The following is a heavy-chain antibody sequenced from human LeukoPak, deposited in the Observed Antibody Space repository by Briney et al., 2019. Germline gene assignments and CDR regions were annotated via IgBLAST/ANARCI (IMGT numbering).Heavy chain of an antibody. CDR1: SGSFSGYY. J-gene: IGHJ4*02. V-gene: IGHV4-34*01. CDR3: ARGFATMVRGVVLDF. CDR2: IYHSGST. Sequence: SETLSLTCAVYSGSFSGYYRSWIRQPPGKGLEWIGEIYHSGSTNYNPSLKSRVTISVDTSKNQFSLKLSSVTAADTAVYYCARGFATMVRGVVLDFWGQGTLVTVSS. D-gene: IGHD3-10*01.